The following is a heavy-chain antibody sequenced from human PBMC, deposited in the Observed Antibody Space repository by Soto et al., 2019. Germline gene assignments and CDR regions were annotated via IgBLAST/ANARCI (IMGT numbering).Heavy chain of an antibody. D-gene: IGHD3-9*01. J-gene: IGHJ4*02. CDR1: GGSISSSSYY. CDR3: ARRNSSLRYFDWLLPYYFAY. CDR2: IYYSGST. V-gene: IGHV4-39*01. Sequence: QLQLQESGPGLVKPSETLSLTCTVSGGSISSSSYYWGWIRQPPGKGLEWIGSIYYSGSTYYNPSLKSRVTISVDTSKNQFSLKLSSVTAADTAVYYCARRNSSLRYFDWLLPYYFAYWGQGTLVTVSS.